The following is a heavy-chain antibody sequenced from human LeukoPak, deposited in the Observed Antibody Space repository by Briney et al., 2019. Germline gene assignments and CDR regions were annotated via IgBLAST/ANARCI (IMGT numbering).Heavy chain of an antibody. V-gene: IGHV1-69*13. CDR3: ARASPDQYYYYYGMDV. CDR1: GGTFSSYA. J-gene: IGHJ6*02. CDR2: IIPIFGTA. Sequence: SVKVSCRASGGTFSSYAISWVRQAPGQGLEWMGGIIPIFGTANYAQKFQGRVTITADESTSTAYMELSSLRSEDTAVYYCARASPDQYYYYYGMDVWGQGTTVTVSS.